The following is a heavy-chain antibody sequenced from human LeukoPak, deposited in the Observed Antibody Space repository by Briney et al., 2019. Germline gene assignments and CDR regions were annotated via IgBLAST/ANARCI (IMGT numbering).Heavy chain of an antibody. J-gene: IGHJ6*02. CDR3: ARDSTVRGRNYYYGMDV. CDR2: INHSGST. V-gene: IGHV4-34*01. CDR1: GGSFSGYY. Sequence: SETLSLTCAVYGGSFSGYYWSWIRQPPGKGLEWIGEINHSGSTNYNPSLKSRVTISVDTSKNQFSLKLSSVTAADTAVYYCARDSTVRGRNYYYGMDVWGQGTTVTVSS. D-gene: IGHD4-4*01.